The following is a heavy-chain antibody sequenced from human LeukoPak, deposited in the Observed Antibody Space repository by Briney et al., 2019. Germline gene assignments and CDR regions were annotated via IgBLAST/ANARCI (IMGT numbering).Heavy chain of an antibody. Sequence: SVKVSCKASGYTFTGYYMHWVRQAPGQGLEWMGWIIPIFGTANYAQKFQGRVTITADESTSTAYMELSSLRSEDTAVYYCARTFVTYYYGSGSYYYFDYWGQGTLVTVSS. CDR2: IIPIFGTA. CDR3: ARTFVTYYYGSGSYYYFDY. D-gene: IGHD3-10*01. CDR1: GYTFTGYY. J-gene: IGHJ4*02. V-gene: IGHV1-69*13.